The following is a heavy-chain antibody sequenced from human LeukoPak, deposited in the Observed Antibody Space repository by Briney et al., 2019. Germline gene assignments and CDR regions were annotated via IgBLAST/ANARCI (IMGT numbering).Heavy chain of an antibody. J-gene: IGHJ5*02. CDR1: GGSFSGYY. CDR2: INHSGST. CDR3: ARAFGDYANWFDP. V-gene: IGHV4-34*01. D-gene: IGHD4-17*01. Sequence: SETLSLTCAVYGGSFSGYYWSWIRQPPGKGLEWIGEINHSGSTNYNPSFKSRVAISVDTSKNQFSLKLSSVTAADTAVYYCARAFGDYANWFDPWGQGTLVTVSS.